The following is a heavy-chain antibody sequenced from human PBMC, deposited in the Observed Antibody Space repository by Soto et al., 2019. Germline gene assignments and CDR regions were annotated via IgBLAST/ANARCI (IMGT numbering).Heavy chain of an antibody. J-gene: IGHJ4*02. CDR3: AHLPRAYSSSWYYYYFDY. D-gene: IGHD6-13*01. V-gene: IGHV2-5*02. CDR2: IYWDDDK. Sequence: SGPTLVNPTQTLTLTCTFSGFSLSTSGVGVGWIRQPPGKALEWLALIYWDDDKRYSPSLKSRLTITKDTSKNQVVLTMTNMDPVDTATYYCAHLPRAYSSSWYYYYFDYWGQGTLVTVSS. CDR1: GFSLSTSGVG.